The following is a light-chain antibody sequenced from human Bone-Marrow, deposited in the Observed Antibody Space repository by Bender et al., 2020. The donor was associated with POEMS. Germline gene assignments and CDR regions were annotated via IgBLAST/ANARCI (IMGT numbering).Light chain of an antibody. CDR3: ASWDVSLNGWV. CDR2: RNN. V-gene: IGLV3-1*01. CDR1: RLGEKS. J-gene: IGLJ3*02. Sequence: SYDLTQPPSVSVSPGQTASITCSGDRLGEKSASWYHQRPGQSPVLLLFRNNRRPSGIPERFSGSKSGTSASLAISGLQSEDEAIYYCASWDVSLNGWVFGAGTTLTVL.